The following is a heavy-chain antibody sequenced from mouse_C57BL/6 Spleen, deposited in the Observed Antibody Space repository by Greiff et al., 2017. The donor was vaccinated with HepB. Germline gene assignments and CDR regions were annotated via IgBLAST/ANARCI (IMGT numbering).Heavy chain of an antibody. J-gene: IGHJ3*01. Sequence: QVQLQQSGAELVRPGTSVKVSCKASGYAFTNYLIEWVKQRPGQGLEWIGVINPGSGGTNYNEKFKGKATLTADKSSSNAYMQLSSLTSEDSAVYFCARGWLRRGAWFAYWGQGTLVTVSA. D-gene: IGHD2-2*01. CDR1: GYAFTNYL. CDR2: INPGSGGT. CDR3: ARGWLRRGAWFAY. V-gene: IGHV1-54*01.